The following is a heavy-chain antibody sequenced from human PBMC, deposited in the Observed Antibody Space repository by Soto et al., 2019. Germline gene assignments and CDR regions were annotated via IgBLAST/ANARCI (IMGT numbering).Heavy chain of an antibody. V-gene: IGHV3-30-3*01. D-gene: IGHD1-7*01. CDR3: ARGVEMSATTIAAFDI. J-gene: IGHJ3*02. CDR1: GFTFSSYA. Sequence: QVQLVESGGGVVQPGRSLRLSCAASGFTFSSYAMHWVRQAPGKGLEWVAVISYDGSNKYYADSVKGRFTISRDNSKNTLYLQMNSLRAEDTAVYYCARGVEMSATTIAAFDIWGQGTMVTVSS. CDR2: ISYDGSNK.